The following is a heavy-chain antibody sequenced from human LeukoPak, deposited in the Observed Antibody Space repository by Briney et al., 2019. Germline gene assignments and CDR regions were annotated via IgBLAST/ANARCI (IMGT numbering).Heavy chain of an antibody. Sequence: PGGCLRLSCVASGFTFSTYEMNWVRPAPGKGVEWVSYICGSGGTTYCADSVQGRFTISRDNTKHSLYLQMNSLRAEDTAVYYCARGNSITGTTPLDYFDYWGQGTLVTVSS. J-gene: IGHJ4*02. CDR3: ARGNSITGTTPLDYFDY. CDR2: ICGSGGTT. D-gene: IGHD1-20*01. V-gene: IGHV3-48*03. CDR1: GFTFSTYE.